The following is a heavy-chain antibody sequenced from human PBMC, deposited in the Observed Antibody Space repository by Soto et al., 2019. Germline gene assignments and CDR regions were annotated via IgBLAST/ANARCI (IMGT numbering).Heavy chain of an antibody. V-gene: IGHV4-39*01. D-gene: IGHD2-21*01. CDR2: IFYTGTT. Sequence: SETLSLTCSVSGGSVSSNSYYWGWIRQPPGKGLEWVGGIFYTGTTYYHPSLKDRLSISVDTSKNSFSLNLTSVTAADTAVYFCARLVVVAPVANVWGQGALVTVSS. CDR3: ARLVVVAPVANV. J-gene: IGHJ4*02. CDR1: GGSVSSNSYY.